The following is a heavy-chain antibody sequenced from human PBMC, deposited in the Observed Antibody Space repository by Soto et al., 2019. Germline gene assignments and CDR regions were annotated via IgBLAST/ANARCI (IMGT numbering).Heavy chain of an antibody. Sequence: QITLKESGPTLVKPTQTLTLTCTFSGFSLSTSGVGVVWIRQPPGKALEWLARIYWDDEKRYSPSLKSRLTIPKDTSKTRVILTMTTMDPVDTATYYCAHSSHYLGLSSWGQGTLVTVSS. CDR3: AHSSHYLGLSS. J-gene: IGHJ5*02. CDR2: IYWDDEK. CDR1: GFSLSTSGVG. D-gene: IGHD3-10*01. V-gene: IGHV2-5*02.